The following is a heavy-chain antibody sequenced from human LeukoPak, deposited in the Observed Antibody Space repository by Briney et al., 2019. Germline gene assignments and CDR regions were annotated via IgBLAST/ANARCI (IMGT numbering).Heavy chain of an antibody. Sequence: ASVKVSCKASGYTFTSYGISWVRQAPGQGLEWMGWISAYNGNTNYAQKLQGRVTMTTDTSTSTAYMELRSLRSDDTAVYYCVRALRGTSGSYSHLPGYWGQGTLVTVSS. J-gene: IGHJ4*02. V-gene: IGHV1-18*01. CDR3: VRALRGTSGSYSHLPGY. CDR2: ISAYNGNT. D-gene: IGHD1-26*01. CDR1: GYTFTSYG.